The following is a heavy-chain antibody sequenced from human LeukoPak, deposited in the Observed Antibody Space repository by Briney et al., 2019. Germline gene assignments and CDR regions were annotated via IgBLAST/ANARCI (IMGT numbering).Heavy chain of an antibody. J-gene: IGHJ4*02. CDR1: GYTFTSYG. Sequence: ASVKVSCKASGYTFTSYGIIWVRQAPGQGLEWMGWISAYNGNTNYAQKLQGRVTMTTDTSTSTAYMELRSLRSDDTAVYYCAGDSYRGIAVASVDYWGQGTLVTVSS. V-gene: IGHV1-18*01. D-gene: IGHD6-19*01. CDR3: AGDSYRGIAVASVDY. CDR2: ISAYNGNT.